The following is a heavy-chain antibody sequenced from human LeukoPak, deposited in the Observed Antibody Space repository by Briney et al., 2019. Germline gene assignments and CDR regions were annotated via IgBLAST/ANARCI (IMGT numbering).Heavy chain of an antibody. D-gene: IGHD3-10*01. Sequence: GGSLRLSCAASGFSLSHYSVTWVRQASGKGLEWVSYIGFTGSPTYYADSVKARFTISRDDAKESLYLQMNSLRAEDTAVYYCARNAWKSSDSGRGRMDVWGQGTSVTVSS. CDR1: GFSLSHYS. V-gene: IGHV3-48*01. CDR3: ARNAWKSSDSGRGRMDV. J-gene: IGHJ6*02. CDR2: IGFTGSPT.